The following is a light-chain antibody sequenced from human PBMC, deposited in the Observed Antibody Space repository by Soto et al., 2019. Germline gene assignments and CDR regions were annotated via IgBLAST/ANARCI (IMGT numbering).Light chain of an antibody. Sequence: DIQMTQSPSTLSGSVGDRVTITCRASQTISSWLAWYQQKPGKVPKLLIYAASTLQSGVPSRFSGSGSGPDFTLTISSLQPEDVATYCCQNYNSAPLTFGGGTKVDIK. CDR1: QTISSW. V-gene: IGKV1-27*01. CDR2: AAS. CDR3: QNYNSAPLT. J-gene: IGKJ4*01.